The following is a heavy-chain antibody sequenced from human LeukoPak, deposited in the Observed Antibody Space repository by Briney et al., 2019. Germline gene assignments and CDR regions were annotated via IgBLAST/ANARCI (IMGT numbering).Heavy chain of an antibody. J-gene: IGHJ4*02. CDR2: IYYSGSP. D-gene: IGHD1-1*01. Sequence: SETLSLTCTLSVGSISNNNYYWAWIRQPPGKGLECIISIYYSGSPYYNPSPNSRVTISVDTSKNQFSLRLSSVTAADTAVYYCATWRTAKTGFDYWGQGTLVTVSS. CDR1: VGSISNNNYY. CDR3: ATWRTAKTGFDY. V-gene: IGHV4-39*01.